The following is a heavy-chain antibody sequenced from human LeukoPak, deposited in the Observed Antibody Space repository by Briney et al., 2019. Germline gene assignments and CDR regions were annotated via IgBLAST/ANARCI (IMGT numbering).Heavy chain of an antibody. CDR1: GGSISSGSYY. CDR2: IYTSGST. J-gene: IGHJ5*02. D-gene: IGHD4-17*01. V-gene: IGHV4-61*02. CDR3: ARDLDYGDPRGGFDP. Sequence: PSETLSLTCTVSGGSISSGSYYWSWIRQPAGKGLEWIGRIYTSGSTNYNPSLKSRVTISVDTSKNQFSLKLSSVTAADTAVYYCARDLDYGDPRGGFDPWGQGTLVTVSS.